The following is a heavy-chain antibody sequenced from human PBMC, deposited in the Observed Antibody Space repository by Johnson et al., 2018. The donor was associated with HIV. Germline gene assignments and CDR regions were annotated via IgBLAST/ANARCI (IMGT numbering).Heavy chain of an antibody. CDR2: IRYDGSTK. Sequence: QVQLVESGGGVVQPGGSLRLSCAASGFTFSSYGMHWVRQAPGKGLEWVAFIRYDGSTKYYADSVMGRFTISRDTLKNTLYLQMNSLRAEDTAVYYSGKDRAVGGKGHDAFDIWGQGTMVTVSS. CDR3: GKDRAVGGKGHDAFDI. D-gene: IGHD6-19*01. J-gene: IGHJ3*02. CDR1: GFTFSSYG. V-gene: IGHV3-30*02.